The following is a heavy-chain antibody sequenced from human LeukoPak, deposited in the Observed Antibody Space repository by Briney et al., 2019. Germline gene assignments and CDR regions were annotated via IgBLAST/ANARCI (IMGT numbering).Heavy chain of an antibody. CDR2: IYTSGST. Sequence: PSETLSLTCTVSGSISGYYWSWIRQPPAKGLEWIGYIYTSGSTNYNPSLESRVTISVDTSKNQFSLDLSSVTAADTAVYYCARQKCTSASCLTKNAFDIWGQGTMVTVSS. J-gene: IGHJ3*02. CDR3: ARQKCTSASCLTKNAFDI. CDR1: GSISGYY. V-gene: IGHV4-4*09. D-gene: IGHD2-2*01.